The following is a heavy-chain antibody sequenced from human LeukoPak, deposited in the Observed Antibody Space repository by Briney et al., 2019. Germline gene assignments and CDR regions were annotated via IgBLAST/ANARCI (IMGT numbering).Heavy chain of an antibody. V-gene: IGHV3-13*01. J-gene: IGHJ6*03. CDR1: GFTFSNYD. Sequence: GGSLRLSCAASGFTFSNYDMHWVRQATGKGLEWVSGIGTAGDIYYAGSVKGRFTISRENAKNSLYLQMNSLRAGDAAVYYCARDRGRYHMDVWGKGTTVTISS. CDR2: IGTAGDI. D-gene: IGHD6-25*01. CDR3: ARDRGRYHMDV.